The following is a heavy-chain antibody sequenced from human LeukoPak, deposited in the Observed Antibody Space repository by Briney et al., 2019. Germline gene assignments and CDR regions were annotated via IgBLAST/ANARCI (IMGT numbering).Heavy chain of an antibody. CDR2: IRYDGSNK. CDR1: GFTFSSYG. Sequence: GGSLRLSCAASGFTFSSYGMHWVRQAPGKGLEWVAFIRYDGSNKYYADSVKGRFTISRDNSKNTLYLQMNSLRAEDTAVYYCAKEEGSGSYHLPVFDYWGQGTLVTVSS. D-gene: IGHD1-26*01. V-gene: IGHV3-30*02. CDR3: AKEEGSGSYHLPVFDY. J-gene: IGHJ4*02.